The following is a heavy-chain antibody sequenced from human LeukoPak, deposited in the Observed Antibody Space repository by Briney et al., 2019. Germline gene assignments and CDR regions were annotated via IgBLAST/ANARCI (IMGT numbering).Heavy chain of an antibody. J-gene: IGHJ6*02. V-gene: IGHV3-66*01. D-gene: IGHD6-13*01. CDR1: GFTVSNNY. CDR2: IYSGGST. CDR3: AREMWQQLARPYYYGMDV. Sequence: GGSLRLSCAVSGFTVSNNYMSWVRQAPGKGLEWVSTIYSGGSTYYADSVKGRSTVSRDNSKNILYLQMNSLRAEDTAVYYCAREMWQQLARPYYYGMDVWGQGTTVTVSS.